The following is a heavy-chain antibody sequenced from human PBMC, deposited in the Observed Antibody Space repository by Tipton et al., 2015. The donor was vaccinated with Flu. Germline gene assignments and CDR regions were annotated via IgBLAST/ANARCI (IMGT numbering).Heavy chain of an antibody. V-gene: IGHV4-4*07. CDR3: AIYENTGWQQDWFFAH. CDR2: SSHRGAT. CDR1: GGSITSYS. D-gene: IGHD6-19*01. Sequence: TLSLTCSVSGGSITSYSCNWIRRPAGGGLEWIGRSSHRGATDYNPSLRGRVTMSLDTSTNQFSLRLNSVTVADAAVYYCAIYENTGWQQDWFFAHWGRGTLVTVSS. J-gene: IGHJ2*01.